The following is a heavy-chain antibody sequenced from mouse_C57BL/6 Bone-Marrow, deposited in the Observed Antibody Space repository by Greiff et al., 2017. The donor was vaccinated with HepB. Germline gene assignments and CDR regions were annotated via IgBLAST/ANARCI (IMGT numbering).Heavy chain of an antibody. CDR3: ARHYSNYDYAMDY. J-gene: IGHJ4*01. CDR2: IHPNSGST. V-gene: IGHV1-64*01. Sequence: QVQLQQPGAELVKPGASVKLSCKASGYTFTSYWMHWVKQRPGQGLEWIGMIHPNSGSTNYNEKFKSKATLTVDKSSSTAYMQLSSLTSEDSAVYYCARHYSNYDYAMDYWGQGTSVTVSS. CDR1: GYTFTSYW. D-gene: IGHD2-5*01.